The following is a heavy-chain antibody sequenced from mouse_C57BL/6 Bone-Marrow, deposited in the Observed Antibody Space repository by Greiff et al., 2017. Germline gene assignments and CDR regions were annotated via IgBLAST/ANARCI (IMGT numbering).Heavy chain of an antibody. CDR1: GYTFTSYW. J-gene: IGHJ2*01. Sequence: QQSCKASGYTFTSYWMHWVKQRPGQGLEWIGEIDPSDSYTNYNQKFKGKSTLTVYKSSSTAYMQLSSLTSEDSAVYYCAGGVYYFDYWGQGTTLTVSS. V-gene: IGHV1-69*01. CDR2: IDPSDSYT. CDR3: AGGVYYFDY.